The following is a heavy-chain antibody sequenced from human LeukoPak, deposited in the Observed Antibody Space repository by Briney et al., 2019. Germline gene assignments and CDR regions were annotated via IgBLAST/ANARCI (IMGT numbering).Heavy chain of an antibody. CDR2: INHSGST. D-gene: IGHD2-2*02. CDR3: ARGRRFALLYGGYFDY. Sequence: PSETLSLTCAVYGGSFSGYYWSWIRQPPGKGLEWIGEINHSGSTNYNPSLKSRVTISVDTSKNQFSLKLSPVTAADTAVYYCARGRRFALLYGGYFDYWGQGTLVTVSS. J-gene: IGHJ4*02. V-gene: IGHV4-34*01. CDR1: GGSFSGYY.